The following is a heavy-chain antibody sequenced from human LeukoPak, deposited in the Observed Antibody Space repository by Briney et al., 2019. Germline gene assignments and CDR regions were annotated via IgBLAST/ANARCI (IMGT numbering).Heavy chain of an antibody. V-gene: IGHV1-8*03. CDR2: MNHNSGNT. Sequence: ASVKVSCKASGYTFTSYDINWVRQATGQGLEWMGWMNHNSGNTGYAQKFQGRVTITRNTSISTAYMELSSLRAEDTAVYYCAGKTSSGPFDSWGQGTLVTVSS. CDR3: AGKTSSGPFDS. J-gene: IGHJ5*01. D-gene: IGHD3-22*01. CDR1: GYTFTSYD.